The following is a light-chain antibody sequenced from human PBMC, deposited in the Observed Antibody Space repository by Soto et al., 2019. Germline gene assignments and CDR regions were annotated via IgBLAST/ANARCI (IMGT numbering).Light chain of an antibody. CDR3: QQYGSSTWT. Sequence: EIVLTQSPGTLSLSPGERATLSCRASQSVTSSYLAWYQQKPGQAPRLLIYAASNRATGIPDRFSGSGSGTDFTLTISRLEPEDFAVYYCQQYGSSTWTFGQGTKVESK. J-gene: IGKJ1*01. CDR1: QSVTSSY. CDR2: AAS. V-gene: IGKV3-20*01.